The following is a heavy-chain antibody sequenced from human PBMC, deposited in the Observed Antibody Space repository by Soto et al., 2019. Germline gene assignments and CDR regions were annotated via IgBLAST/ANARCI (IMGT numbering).Heavy chain of an antibody. CDR2: IHYSGRT. CDR1: TGSISGFY. D-gene: IGHD1-26*01. CDR3: VRVGVGIGNHFDS. V-gene: IGHV4-59*12. J-gene: IGHJ4*02. Sequence: PSETLSLTFSVSTGSISGFYWTWIPQAPGKILEWIGDIHYSGRTDYNPSLTSRATMSVDTSKNQFSLNLKSITAADTAVYYCVRVGVGIGNHFDSWGRGTLVTVSS.